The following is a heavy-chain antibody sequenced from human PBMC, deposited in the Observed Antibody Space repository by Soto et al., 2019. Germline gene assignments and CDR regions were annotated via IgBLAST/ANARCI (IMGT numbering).Heavy chain of an antibody. J-gene: IGHJ3*02. D-gene: IGHD3-22*01. CDR2: INPNSGGT. CDR1: GYTFTGYY. Sequence: ASVKVSCKASGYTFTGYYMHWVRQAPGQGLEWMGWINPNSGGTNYAQKFQGWVTMTRDTSISTAYMELSRLRSGDTAVYYCARGDDYYDSSGNGDAFDIWGQGTMVTVSS. V-gene: IGHV1-2*04. CDR3: ARGDDYYDSSGNGDAFDI.